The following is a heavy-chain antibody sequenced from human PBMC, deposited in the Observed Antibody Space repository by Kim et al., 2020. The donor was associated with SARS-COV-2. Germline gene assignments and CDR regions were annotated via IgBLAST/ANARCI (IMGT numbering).Heavy chain of an antibody. D-gene: IGHD6-13*01. Sequence: AQTCQGRVTLTTDTSTSTAYMELRSLRSDDTAVYYCARDSSMAAAGHLDYWGQGTLVTVSS. J-gene: IGHJ4*02. CDR3: ARDSSMAAAGHLDY. V-gene: IGHV1-18*01.